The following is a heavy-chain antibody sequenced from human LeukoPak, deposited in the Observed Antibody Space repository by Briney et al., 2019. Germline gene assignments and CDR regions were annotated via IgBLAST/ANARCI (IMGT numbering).Heavy chain of an antibody. D-gene: IGHD1-26*01. CDR2: INPGDSDT. J-gene: IGHJ4*02. V-gene: IGHV5-51*01. CDR3: ARHGNGSPDY. Sequence: GESLKISCKGSGYSFTTYWIGWVRQMPGKGLEWMGIINPGDSDTRYSPSFQGQVTISAAKSITTAYLQWNSLEASDSAMYYCARHGNGSPDYWGQGTLVTVSS. CDR1: GYSFTTYW.